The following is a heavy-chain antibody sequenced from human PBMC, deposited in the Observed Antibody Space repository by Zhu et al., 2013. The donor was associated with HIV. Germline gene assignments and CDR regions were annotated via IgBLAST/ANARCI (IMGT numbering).Heavy chain of an antibody. D-gene: IGHD3-10*01. J-gene: IGHJ6*02. Sequence: QVQLVQSGAEVKKPGSSVKVSCKASGGTFSSYAISWVRQAPGQGLEWMGWIIPIFGIANYAQKFQGRVTITADESTSTAYMELSSLRSEDTAVYYCAREGSVEAVSGSLYYYYGMDVWGQGTTVTVSS. V-gene: IGHV1-69*12. CDR1: GGTFSSYA. CDR2: IIPIFGIA. CDR3: AREGSVEAVSGSLYYYYGMDV.